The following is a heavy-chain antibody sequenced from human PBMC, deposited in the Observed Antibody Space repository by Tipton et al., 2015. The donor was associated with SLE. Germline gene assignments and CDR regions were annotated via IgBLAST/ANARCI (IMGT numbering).Heavy chain of an antibody. CDR3: ARDRFWCGGSCYSTDYYGMDV. Sequence: SLRLSCAASGFTVSSNYMSWVRQAPGKGLEWVSVIYSGGSTYYADSVKGRFTISRDNSKNTLYLQMNSLRAEDTTVYYCARDRFWCGGSCYSTDYYGMDVWGQGTTVTVSS. D-gene: IGHD2-15*01. V-gene: IGHV3-66*02. CDR2: IYSGGST. CDR1: GFTVSSNY. J-gene: IGHJ6*02.